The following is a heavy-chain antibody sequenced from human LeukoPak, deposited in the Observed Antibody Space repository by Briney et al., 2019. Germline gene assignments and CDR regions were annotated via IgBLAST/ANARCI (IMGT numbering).Heavy chain of an antibody. D-gene: IGHD6-19*01. CDR2: IHGSGNT. Sequence: SETLSLTCTVAGASISSWYWSWIRQPPGKGLEWIGNIHGSGNTNYNPSLKSRLSMSLDTSKNQVSLNLTSVTAADTATYFCARETMLAGFASGLGFNYWGQGILVIVSS. J-gene: IGHJ4*02. V-gene: IGHV4-59*12. CDR3: ARETMLAGFASGLGFNY. CDR1: GASISSWY.